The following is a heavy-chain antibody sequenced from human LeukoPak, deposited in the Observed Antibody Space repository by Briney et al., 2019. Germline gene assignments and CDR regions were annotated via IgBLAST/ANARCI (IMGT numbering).Heavy chain of an antibody. V-gene: IGHV4-59*01. J-gene: IGHJ4*02. D-gene: IGHD1-26*01. CDR3: ARDIREVGESHYFDY. CDR1: GFSITTYY. Sequence: PSETLSLTCTVSGFSITTYYWSWLRQSPGNGLEWIGQIHSSGSSTYNPSLKSRVTISLDTSKNQFSLHLSSVTAADTAVYYCARDIREVGESHYFDYWGQGTLVTVTS. CDR2: IHSSGSS.